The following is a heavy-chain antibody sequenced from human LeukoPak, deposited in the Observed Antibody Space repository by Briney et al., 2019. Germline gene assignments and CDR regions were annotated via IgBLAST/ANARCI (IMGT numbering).Heavy chain of an antibody. D-gene: IGHD3-22*01. V-gene: IGHV3-15*01. J-gene: IGHJ3*02. CDR1: GFTFSNAW. CDR2: IKSKTDGGTT. CDR3: TTAHPDYYDSSGYYYPDAFDI. Sequence: PGGSPRLSCAASGFTFSNAWMSWVRQAPGKGLEWVGRIKSKTDGGTTDYAAPVKGRFTISRDDSKNTLYLQMNSLKTEDTAVYYCTTAHPDYYDSSGYYYPDAFDIWGQGTMVTVSS.